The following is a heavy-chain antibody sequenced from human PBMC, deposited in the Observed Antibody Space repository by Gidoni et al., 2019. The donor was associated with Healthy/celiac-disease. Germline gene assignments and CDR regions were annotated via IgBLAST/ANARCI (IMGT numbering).Heavy chain of an antibody. J-gene: IGHJ4*02. D-gene: IGHD3-22*01. V-gene: IGHV3-30*04. CDR2: ISYDGSNK. CDR3: ARDDSRTQLDY. Sequence: QVQLVESGGGVVQPGRSLRLSCAASGFTFSSYAMHWVRQAPGKGLEWVAVISYDGSNKYYADSVKGRFTISRDNSKNTLYLQMNSLRAEDTAVYYCARDDSRTQLDYWGQGTLVTVSS. CDR1: GFTFSSYA.